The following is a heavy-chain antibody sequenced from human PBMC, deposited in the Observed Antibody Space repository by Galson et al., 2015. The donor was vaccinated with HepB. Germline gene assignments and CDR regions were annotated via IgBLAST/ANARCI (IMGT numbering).Heavy chain of an antibody. Sequence: SVKVSCKASGYTFTSYGISWERQAPGQGLEWMGWISAYNGSTNYAQKLQGRVTMTTDTSTSTAYMELRSLRSDDTAVYYCAREPRTFSNWFDPWGQGTLVTVSS. CDR3: AREPRTFSNWFDP. J-gene: IGHJ5*02. CDR2: ISAYNGST. V-gene: IGHV1-18*01. D-gene: IGHD2/OR15-2a*01. CDR1: GYTFTSYG.